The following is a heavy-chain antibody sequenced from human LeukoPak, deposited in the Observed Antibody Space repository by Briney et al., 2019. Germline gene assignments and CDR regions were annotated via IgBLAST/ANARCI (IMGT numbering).Heavy chain of an antibody. Sequence: GESLKISCEASGHSFSNHWIGWVRQMPGKGLEWMGIINLGDSDTQYSPSFQGQVTISLDKSINTAYLQWRSLKASDTAMYYCTRRPYSGRPNWFDPWGQGTLVTVSS. V-gene: IGHV5-51*01. CDR2: INLGDSDT. J-gene: IGHJ5*02. CDR1: GHSFSNHW. D-gene: IGHD1-26*01. CDR3: TRRPYSGRPNWFDP.